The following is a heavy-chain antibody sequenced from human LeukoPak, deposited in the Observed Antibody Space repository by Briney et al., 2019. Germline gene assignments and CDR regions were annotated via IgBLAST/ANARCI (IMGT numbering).Heavy chain of an antibody. CDR1: GVSISTYY. Sequence: SSETLSLTCTVSGVSISTYYWSWIRQPPGKGLEWIGSIYHSGSTYYNPSLKSRVTISVDTSKNQFSLKLSSVTAADTAVYYCARTFASYYYYMDVWGKGTTVTVSS. V-gene: IGHV4-38-2*02. CDR2: IYHSGST. CDR3: ARTFASYYYYMDV. D-gene: IGHD3-16*01. J-gene: IGHJ6*03.